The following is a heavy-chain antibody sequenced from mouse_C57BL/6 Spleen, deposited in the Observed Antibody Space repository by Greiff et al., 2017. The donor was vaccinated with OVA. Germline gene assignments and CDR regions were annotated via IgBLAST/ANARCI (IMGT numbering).Heavy chain of an antibody. V-gene: IGHV1-69*01. Sequence: VQLQQPGAELVMPGASVKLSCKASGYTFTSYWMHWVKQRPGQGLEWIGEIDPSDSYTNYNQKFKGKSTLTVDKSSSTAYMQLSSLTSEDSAVYYCARGGASENYFDYWGQGTTLTVSS. CDR1: GYTFTSYW. J-gene: IGHJ2*01. CDR2: IDPSDSYT. D-gene: IGHD3-2*02. CDR3: ARGGASENYFDY.